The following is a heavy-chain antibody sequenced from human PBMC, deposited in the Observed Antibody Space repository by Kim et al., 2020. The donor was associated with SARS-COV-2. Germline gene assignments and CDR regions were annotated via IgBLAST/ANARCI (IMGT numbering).Heavy chain of an antibody. Sequence: GGSLRLSCAASGFTFSGSRLHWVRQASGKGLEWVGRIRSKANNYATGYAASVKGRFTNSRDDTRNTAYLEMNGLKTEDTAVYYCTRIPATALAFWDAFDIWGQGTIVTVSS. J-gene: IGHJ3*02. CDR2: IRSKANNYAT. V-gene: IGHV3-73*01. CDR3: TRIPATALAFWDAFDI. CDR1: GFTFSGSR. D-gene: IGHD3-3*02.